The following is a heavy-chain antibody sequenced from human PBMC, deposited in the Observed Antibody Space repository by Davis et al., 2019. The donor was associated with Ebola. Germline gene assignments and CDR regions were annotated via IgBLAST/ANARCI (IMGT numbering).Heavy chain of an antibody. V-gene: IGHV3-23*01. J-gene: IGHJ3*02. CDR3: AKGGFNAFDM. CDR1: GFTFSSYA. D-gene: IGHD3-16*01. CDR2: ISGSGGTT. Sequence: GESLKISCAASGFTFSSYAMSWVRQAPGKGLEWVSAISGSGGTTYYADSVKGRFTISRDNSKNTLYLQMNSLRAEDTAVYYCAKGGFNAFDMWGQGTMVTVSS.